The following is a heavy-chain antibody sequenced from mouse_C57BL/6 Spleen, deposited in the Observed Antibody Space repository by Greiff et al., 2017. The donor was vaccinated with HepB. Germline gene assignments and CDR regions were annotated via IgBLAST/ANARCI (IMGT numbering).Heavy chain of an antibody. V-gene: IGHV5-12*01. CDR1: GFTFSDYY. J-gene: IGHJ4*01. CDR2: ISNGGGST. Sequence: EVMLVESGGGLVQPGGSLKLSCAASGFTFSDYYMYWVRQTPEKRLEWVAYISNGGGSTYYPDTVKGRFTISRDNAKNTLYLQMSRLKSEDTAMYYCARPYDYEGAMDYWGQGTSVTVSS. CDR3: ARPYDYEGAMDY. D-gene: IGHD2-4*01.